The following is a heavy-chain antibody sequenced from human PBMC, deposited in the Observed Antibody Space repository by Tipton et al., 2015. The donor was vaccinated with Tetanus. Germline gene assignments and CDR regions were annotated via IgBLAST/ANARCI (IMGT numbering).Heavy chain of an antibody. CDR2: IYESGDT. CDR1: GGSIRDGTFY. J-gene: IGHJ4*02. CDR3: ARHQSGYFTPFDY. D-gene: IGHD3-3*01. V-gene: IGHV4-39*01. Sequence: TLSLTCTVSGGSIRDGTFYWGWIRQPPGKGLEWIGSIYESGDTYYIPSLKSRVTISVDTSKNQFSLNLNSMAAADTGVYYCARHQSGYFTPFDYWGQGNLVTVSS.